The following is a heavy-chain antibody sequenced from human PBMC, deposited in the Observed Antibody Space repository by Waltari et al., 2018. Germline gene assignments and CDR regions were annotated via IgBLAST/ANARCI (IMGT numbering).Heavy chain of an antibody. CDR3: ARPRGSYYGSGSYYAFDI. Sequence: QVQLQQWGAGLLKPSETLSLTCAVYGGSFSGYYWSWIRQPPGKGLEWIGEINHSGSTSYNPSLKSGVTISVDTSKNQFSLKLSSVTAADTAVYYCARPRGSYYGSGSYYAFDIWGQGTMVTVSS. V-gene: IGHV4-34*01. CDR1: GGSFSGYY. D-gene: IGHD3-10*01. CDR2: INHSGST. J-gene: IGHJ3*02.